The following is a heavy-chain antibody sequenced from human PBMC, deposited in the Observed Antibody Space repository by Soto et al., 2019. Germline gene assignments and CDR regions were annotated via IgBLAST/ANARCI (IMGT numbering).Heavy chain of an antibody. CDR3: ARSGLGDYFFEEYDAFDI. V-gene: IGHV3-7*01. D-gene: IGHD4-17*01. J-gene: IGHJ3*02. CDR1: GFTFSSYG. Sequence: GGSLRLSCAASGFTFSSYGMSWVRQSPGKGLEWVANIKQDGSEKYYVDSVKGRFTISRDNAKNSLYLQMNSLRAEDTAVYYCARSGLGDYFFEEYDAFDIWGQGTMVTVS. CDR2: IKQDGSEK.